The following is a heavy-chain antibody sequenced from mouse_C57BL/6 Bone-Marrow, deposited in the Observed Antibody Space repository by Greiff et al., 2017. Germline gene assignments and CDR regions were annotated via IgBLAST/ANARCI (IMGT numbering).Heavy chain of an antibody. CDR3: ARRTTTMVTPYYAMDY. V-gene: IGHV2-2*01. D-gene: IGHD2-2*01. J-gene: IGHJ4*01. CDR2: IWSGGST. Sequence: QVQLKQSGPGLVQPSQSLSIPCTVSGFSLTSYGVHWVRQSPGKGLEWLGVIWSGGSTDYNAAFISRLSISKDNSKSQVFFKMNRLQADDTAIYYCARRTTTMVTPYYAMDYWGQGTSVTVSS. CDR1: GFSLTSYG.